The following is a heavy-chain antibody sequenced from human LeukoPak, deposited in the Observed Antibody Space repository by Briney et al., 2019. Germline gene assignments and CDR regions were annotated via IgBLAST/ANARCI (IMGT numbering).Heavy chain of an antibody. CDR3: ARVLQNSPTFDY. Sequence: GGSLRLSCAASGFTFSTSGRNWVRQAPGKGLEWVSSISSSSSYIYYADSVKGRFTISRDNAKNSLYLQMNSLRAEDTAVYYCARVLQNSPTFDYWGQGTLVTVSS. V-gene: IGHV3-21*01. D-gene: IGHD4-11*01. CDR1: GFTFSTSG. CDR2: ISSSSSYI. J-gene: IGHJ4*02.